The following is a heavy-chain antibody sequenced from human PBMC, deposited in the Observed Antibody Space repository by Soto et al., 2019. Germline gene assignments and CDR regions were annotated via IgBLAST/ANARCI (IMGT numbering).Heavy chain of an antibody. Sequence: SETLSLTCTVSGGSISSSSYYWGWIRQPPGKGLEWIGSIYYSGSTYYNPSLKSRVTISVDTSKNQFSLKLSSVTAADTAVYYCARHSISGWELLVYYFDYWGQGTLVTVSS. V-gene: IGHV4-39*01. CDR1: GGSISSSSYY. J-gene: IGHJ4*02. D-gene: IGHD1-26*01. CDR3: ARHSISGWELLVYYFDY. CDR2: IYYSGST.